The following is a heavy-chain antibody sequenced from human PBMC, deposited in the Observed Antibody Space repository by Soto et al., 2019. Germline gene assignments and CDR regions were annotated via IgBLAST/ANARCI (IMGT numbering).Heavy chain of an antibody. V-gene: IGHV3-23*01. D-gene: IGHD3-9*01. Sequence: GGSLRLSCAASGFTFSKYAMTWARQAPGKGLEWVSAISSSSDDTNYADSVKGRFTISRDNAKNTLYLQMDSLRVEDTAVYYCGRVPLRESDPRDIYFYDMDVWGQGTTVTVSS. J-gene: IGHJ6*02. CDR2: ISSSSDDT. CDR1: GFTFSKYA. CDR3: GRVPLRESDPRDIYFYDMDV.